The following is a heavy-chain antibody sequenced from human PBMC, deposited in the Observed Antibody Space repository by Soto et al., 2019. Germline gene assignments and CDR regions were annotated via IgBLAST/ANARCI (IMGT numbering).Heavy chain of an antibody. CDR3: VRDRAADWYLDL. V-gene: IGHV1-3*04. CDR1: GYSFTSCA. J-gene: IGHJ2*01. D-gene: IGHD6-25*01. CDR2: INTDSGTT. Sequence: QVQVVQSGAEVKKPGASVRLSCKTSGYSFTSCALHWVRQAPGQGFEWMGWINTDSGTTKYSQKFQGRVTITRDASASTAYMELTSLSSEDTTIYYCVRDRAADWYLDLWCRGTLVTVSS.